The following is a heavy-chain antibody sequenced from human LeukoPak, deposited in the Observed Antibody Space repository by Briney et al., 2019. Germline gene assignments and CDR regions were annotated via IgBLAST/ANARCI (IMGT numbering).Heavy chain of an antibody. D-gene: IGHD6-19*01. V-gene: IGHV1-46*01. CDR1: GYTFTSYY. CDR3: ATSVAGTGYYFDY. J-gene: IGHJ4*02. Sequence: ASVKVSCKAPGYTFTSYYMHWVRQAPGQGLEWMGIINPSGGSTSYAQKFQGRVTMTRDTSTSTVYMELSSLRSEDTAVYYCATSVAGTGYYFDYWGQGTLVTVSS. CDR2: INPSGGST.